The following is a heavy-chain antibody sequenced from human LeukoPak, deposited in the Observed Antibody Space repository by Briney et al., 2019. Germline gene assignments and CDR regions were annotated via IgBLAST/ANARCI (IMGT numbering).Heavy chain of an antibody. CDR1: GFTFSSYG. V-gene: IGHV3-30*02. J-gene: IGHJ6*02. CDR2: IWYDGSNK. D-gene: IGHD3-22*01. CDR3: AKLGYYYDSSLPAHYYYGMDV. Sequence: PGGSLRLSCAASGFTFSSYGMHWVRQAPGKGLEWVAVIWYDGSNKYYADSVKGRFTISRDNSKNTLYLQMNSLRAEDTAVYYCAKLGYYYDSSLPAHYYYGMDVWGQGTTVTVSS.